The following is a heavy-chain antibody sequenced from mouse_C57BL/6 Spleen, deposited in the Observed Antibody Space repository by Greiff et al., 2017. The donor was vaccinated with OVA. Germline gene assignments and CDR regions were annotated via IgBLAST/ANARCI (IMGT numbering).Heavy chain of an antibody. V-gene: IGHV5-4*01. CDR1: GFTFSSYA. CDR2: ISDGGSYT. D-gene: IGHD1-1*01. Sequence: EVKLVESGGGLVKPGGSLKLSCAASGFTFSSYAMSWVRQTPEKRLEWVATISDGGSYTYYPDNVKGRFTISRDNAKNNLYLQMSHLKSEDTAMYYCAREGEGYYGKGYFDYWGQGTTLTVSS. CDR3: AREGEGYYGKGYFDY. J-gene: IGHJ2*01.